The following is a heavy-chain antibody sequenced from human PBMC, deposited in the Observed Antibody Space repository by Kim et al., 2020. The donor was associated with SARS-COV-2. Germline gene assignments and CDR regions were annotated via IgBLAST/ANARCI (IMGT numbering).Heavy chain of an antibody. D-gene: IGHD6-19*01. CDR3: ARDRAAVAGTANWFDP. J-gene: IGHJ5*02. CDR2: IYYSGST. V-gene: IGHV4-59*13. CDR1: GGSISSYY. Sequence: SETLSLTCTVSGGSISSYYWSWIRQPPGKGLEWIGYIYYSGSTNYNPSLKSRVTISVDTSKNQFSLKLSSVTAADTAVYYCARDRAAVAGTANWFDPWGQGTLVTVSS.